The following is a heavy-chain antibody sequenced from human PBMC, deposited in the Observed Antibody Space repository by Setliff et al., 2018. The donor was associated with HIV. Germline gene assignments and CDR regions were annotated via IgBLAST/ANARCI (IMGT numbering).Heavy chain of an antibody. CDR2: IYASGST. Sequence: SETLSLTCTVSGGSISTYYWSWIRQPAGKGLEWIGRIYASGSTSYNPSLKSRVTTSVDTSKNQFSLRLTSVTAADTAVYFCARSSHFYDMPQYAFDIWGQGTMVTVSS. J-gene: IGHJ3*02. CDR3: ARSSHFYDMPQYAFDI. D-gene: IGHD3-16*01. CDR1: GGSISTYY. V-gene: IGHV4-4*07.